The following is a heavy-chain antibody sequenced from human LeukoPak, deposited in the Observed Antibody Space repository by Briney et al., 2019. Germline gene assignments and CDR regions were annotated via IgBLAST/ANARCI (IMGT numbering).Heavy chain of an antibody. Sequence: GASVKVSCKASGYTFTGYYMHWVRQAPGQGLEWMGWINPNSGGTNYAQKFQGRVTMTRDTPISTAYMELSRLRSDDTAVYYCARGPAAGLGNWFDPWGQGTLVTVSS. D-gene: IGHD6-13*01. CDR1: GYTFTGYY. CDR2: INPNSGGT. J-gene: IGHJ5*02. CDR3: ARGPAAGLGNWFDP. V-gene: IGHV1-2*02.